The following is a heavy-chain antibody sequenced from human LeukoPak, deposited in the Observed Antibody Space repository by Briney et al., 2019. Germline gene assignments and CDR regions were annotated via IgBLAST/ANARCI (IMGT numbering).Heavy chain of an antibody. CDR3: ARDRSGYDVFDH. J-gene: IGHJ4*02. CDR2: INPSVGTS. Sequence: ASVKVSCKASGYTFTSYYMHWVRQAPGQGLEWMGIINPSVGTSNYAQTFQGRVAMTRDTSTSTVYIELSSLRSEDTAVYYCARDRSGYDVFDHWGQGTLVTVSS. CDR1: GYTFTSYY. D-gene: IGHD3-3*01. V-gene: IGHV1-46*01.